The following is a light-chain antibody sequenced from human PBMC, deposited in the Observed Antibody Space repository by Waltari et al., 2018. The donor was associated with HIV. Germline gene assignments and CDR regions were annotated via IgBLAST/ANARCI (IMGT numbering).Light chain of an antibody. V-gene: IGLV3-16*01. CDR1: ALPNKS. CDR3: LSADSSGTYWV. J-gene: IGLJ3*02. CDR2: KDQ. Sequence: SYELTPPPSVSVSQGQMARITCSGDALPNKSIFWYQQKPGQAPVLVIYKDQERPSGIPERFSGSSSGTMVTLTISGVQAEDEADYYCLSADSSGTYWVFGGGTEVTVL.